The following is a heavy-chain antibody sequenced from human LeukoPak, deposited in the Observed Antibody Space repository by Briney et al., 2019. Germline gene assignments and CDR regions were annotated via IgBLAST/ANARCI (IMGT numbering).Heavy chain of an antibody. J-gene: IGHJ4*02. Sequence: GGSLRLSCAASGFTFSHYWMSWVRQAPGKGLEWVSYISPSGTTVYYADSVKGRFTISRDNDNESLYLQLNSLRAEDTAVYYCARNFDYWGQGTLVTVSS. CDR3: ARNFDY. V-gene: IGHV3-48*01. CDR2: ISPSGTTV. CDR1: GFTFSHYW.